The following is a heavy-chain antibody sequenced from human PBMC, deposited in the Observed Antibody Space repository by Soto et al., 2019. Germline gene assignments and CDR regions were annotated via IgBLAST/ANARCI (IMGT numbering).Heavy chain of an antibody. D-gene: IGHD3-22*01. J-gene: IGHJ4*02. CDR2: INAGNGNT. Sequence: ASVKVSCKASGYTFTNYAIHWVRQAPGQRLEWMGWINAGNGNTKYSQKFQGRVTITRDTSASTAYMELSSLRSEDTAVYYCARGERYYYDSSGYFGFDYWGQGTLVTVSS. CDR1: GYTFTNYA. V-gene: IGHV1-3*01. CDR3: ARGERYYYDSSGYFGFDY.